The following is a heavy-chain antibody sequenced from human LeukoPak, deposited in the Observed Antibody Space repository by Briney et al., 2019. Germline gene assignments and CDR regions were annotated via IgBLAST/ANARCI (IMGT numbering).Heavy chain of an antibody. CDR1: GYIFTSYA. Sequence: GASVKVSCKASGYIFTSYAMNWVRQAPGQGLEWMGWINTNTGNPTYAQGFTGRFVFSLDTSVSTAYLQISSLKAEDTAVYYCARVQYSSSWPRMDVWGQGTTVTVSS. V-gene: IGHV7-4-1*02. CDR2: INTNTGNP. D-gene: IGHD6-13*01. J-gene: IGHJ6*02. CDR3: ARVQYSSSWPRMDV.